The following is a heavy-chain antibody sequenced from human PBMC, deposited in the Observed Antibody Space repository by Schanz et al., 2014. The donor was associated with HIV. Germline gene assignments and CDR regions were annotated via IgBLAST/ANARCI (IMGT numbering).Heavy chain of an antibody. CDR1: GYTFTTYY. V-gene: IGHV1-18*04. CDR2: INAYNGNT. Sequence: QVQLVQSGAEVKKPGASVRVSCKASGYTFTTYYIHWVRQAPGQGLEWMGWINAYNGNTHYAQKFQGRVTMTTDTSTSTAYMELRNLRSDDTAVYYCARDLRVVPAASDNWFDPWGQGTLVIVAA. D-gene: IGHD2-2*01. J-gene: IGHJ5*02. CDR3: ARDLRVVPAASDNWFDP.